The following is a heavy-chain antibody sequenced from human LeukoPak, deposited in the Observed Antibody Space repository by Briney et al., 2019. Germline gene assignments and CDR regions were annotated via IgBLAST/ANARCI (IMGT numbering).Heavy chain of an antibody. CDR2: IYPGDSDT. V-gene: IGHV5-51*01. Sequence: GESLKISCKGSGYSFTSYWIGWVRQMPGKGLEWMGIIYPGDSDTRYSPSFQGQVTISADKSISTAYLQWSSLKASDTARYYCARSRGVMAAAGRYFDYWGQGTLVTVSS. CDR3: ARSRGVMAAAGRYFDY. D-gene: IGHD6-13*01. J-gene: IGHJ4*02. CDR1: GYSFTSYW.